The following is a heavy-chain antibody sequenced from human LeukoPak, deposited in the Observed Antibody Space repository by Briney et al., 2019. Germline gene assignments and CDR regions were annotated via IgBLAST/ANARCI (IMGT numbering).Heavy chain of an antibody. D-gene: IGHD3-22*01. V-gene: IGHV4-34*01. Sequence: SETLSLACAVYGGSFSGYYWSWIRQPPGKGLEWIGEINHSGSTNYNPSLKSRVTISVDTSKNQFSLELSSVTAADTAVYYCASGGSSGYYSGFDYWGRGTLVPVSS. J-gene: IGHJ4*02. CDR2: INHSGST. CDR1: GGSFSGYY. CDR3: ASGGSSGYYSGFDY.